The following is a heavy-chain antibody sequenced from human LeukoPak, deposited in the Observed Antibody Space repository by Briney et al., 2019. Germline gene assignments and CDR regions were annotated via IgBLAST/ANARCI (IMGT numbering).Heavy chain of an antibody. D-gene: IGHD3-10*01. J-gene: IGHJ4*02. CDR2: IVVGSGNT. V-gene: IGHV1-58*01. Sequence: SVKVSCKASGFTFTSSAVQWVRQARGQRLEWIGWIVVGSGNTNYAQKFQERVTITRDMSTSTAYMELSSLRSEDTAVYYCAASITMVRGVEMNFDYWGQGTLVTVSS. CDR1: GFTFTSSA. CDR3: AASITMVRGVEMNFDY.